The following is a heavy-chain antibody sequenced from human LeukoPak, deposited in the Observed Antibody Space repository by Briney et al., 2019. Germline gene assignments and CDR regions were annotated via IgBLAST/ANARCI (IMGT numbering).Heavy chain of an antibody. Sequence: ASVKVSCKASGYTFTSYYMNWVRQAPGQGLEWMGIINPSGDNTNYAQKFQGRVTMTRDTPTSTVYMEVSSLRSDDTAVYYCARGRTNGFNTFDYWGPGTLVTVSS. CDR1: GYTFTSYY. CDR3: ARGRTNGFNTFDY. D-gene: IGHD5-24*01. V-gene: IGHV1-46*01. J-gene: IGHJ4*02. CDR2: INPSGDNT.